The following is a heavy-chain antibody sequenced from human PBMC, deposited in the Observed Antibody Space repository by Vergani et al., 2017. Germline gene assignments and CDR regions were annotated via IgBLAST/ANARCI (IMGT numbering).Heavy chain of an antibody. D-gene: IGHD4-17*01. CDR2: IYWDDDK. CDR1: GFSLSTSGVG. J-gene: IGHJ4*02. CDR3: AHSSYGDYERYFDY. Sequence: QITLKESGPTLVKPTQTLTLTCTFSGFSLSTSGVGVGRIRQPPGKALEWLALIYWDDDKRYSPSLKSRLTITKDTSKNQVVLTMTNMDPVDTATYYCAHSSYGDYERYFDYWGQGTLVTVSS. V-gene: IGHV2-5*02.